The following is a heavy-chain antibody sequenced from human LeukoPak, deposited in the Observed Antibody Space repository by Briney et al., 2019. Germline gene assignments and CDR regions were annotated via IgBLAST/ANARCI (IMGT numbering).Heavy chain of an antibody. CDR3: ARWRNNWSYD. V-gene: IGHV3-53*01. Sequence: GSLRLSCAASGFTVSASFMSWVRQPPGKGLEWVSTVISGGNTYFADSVKDRFTISKDNSKNTLFLQMSSLRVEDTAIYYCARWRNNWSYDWGQGTLVTVSS. CDR1: GFTVSASF. CDR2: VISGGNT. J-gene: IGHJ4*02. D-gene: IGHD1-7*01.